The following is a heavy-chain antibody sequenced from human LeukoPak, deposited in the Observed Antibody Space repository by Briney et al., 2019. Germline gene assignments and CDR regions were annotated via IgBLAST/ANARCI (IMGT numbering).Heavy chain of an antibody. J-gene: IGHJ4*02. D-gene: IGHD1-26*01. CDR3: AREDERFESGSYIRVYDY. CDR2: IYYSGST. V-gene: IGHV4-59*01. Sequence: SETLSLTCTVSGGSISSYYWSWIRRPPGKGLEWIGYIYYSGSTNYNPSLKSRVTISVDTSKNQFSLKLSSVTAADTAVYYCAREDERFESGSYIRVYDYWGQGTLVTVSS. CDR1: GGSISSYY.